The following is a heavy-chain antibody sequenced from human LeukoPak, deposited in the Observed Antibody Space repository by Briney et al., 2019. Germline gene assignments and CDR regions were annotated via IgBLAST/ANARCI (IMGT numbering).Heavy chain of an antibody. V-gene: IGHV4-39*07. D-gene: IGHD2-15*01. Sequence: ASETLSLTCIVSGGSISSSSYYWGWIRQPPGKGLEWIGNIYYSGSSYYNPTLKSRVTISVDTSKNQFSLKLSSVTAADTAVYYCARAGCSGGSCYESRGAFDIWGQGTMVTVSS. J-gene: IGHJ3*02. CDR3: ARAGCSGGSCYESRGAFDI. CDR2: IYYSGSS. CDR1: GGSISSSSYY.